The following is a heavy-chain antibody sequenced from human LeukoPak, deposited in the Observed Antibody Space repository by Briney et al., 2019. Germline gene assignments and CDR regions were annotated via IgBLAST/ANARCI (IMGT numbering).Heavy chain of an antibody. CDR3: ARPRTSGSYYGGFDY. V-gene: IGHV1-2*02. J-gene: IGHJ4*02. Sequence: ASVKVSCKASGYTFTGYYMHWVRQAPGQGLEWMGWINPNSGGTNYAQKFQGRVTMTRDTSISTAYMELSRLRPDDTAVYYCARPRTSGSYYGGFDYWGQGTLVTVSS. CDR2: INPNSGGT. CDR1: GYTFTGYY. D-gene: IGHD1-26*01.